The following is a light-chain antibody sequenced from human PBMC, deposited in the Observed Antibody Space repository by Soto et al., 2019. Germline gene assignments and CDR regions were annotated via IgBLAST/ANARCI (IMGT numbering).Light chain of an antibody. V-gene: IGKV1-5*01. J-gene: IGKJ2*01. CDR3: QQYNSYPYT. CDR2: DAS. Sequence: DIQMTQSPSTLSASVGDTVSTTCRASQSISGWMAWYQQKPGKVPKLLIFDASSLESGVPSRFSGSGSGTIFTLTISGLQPGDFATYYCQQYNSYPYTFGQGTKLEIK. CDR1: QSISGW.